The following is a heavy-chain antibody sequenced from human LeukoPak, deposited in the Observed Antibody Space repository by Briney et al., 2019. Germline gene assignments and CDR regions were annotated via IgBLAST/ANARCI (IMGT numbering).Heavy chain of an antibody. V-gene: IGHV3-49*03. D-gene: IGHD3-16*01. CDR1: GFTFGDYA. CDR3: TKGRYYDYVWGGS. J-gene: IGHJ5*02. CDR2: IRSRLYGGTT. Sequence: GGSLRLSCTTSGFTFGDYAISWFRQAPGKGLEWVCLIRSRLYGGTTEYAASVIGRFTISRDDSKSIAYLQMNSLKTEDTAVYYCTKGRYYDYVWGGSWGQGTLVTVSS.